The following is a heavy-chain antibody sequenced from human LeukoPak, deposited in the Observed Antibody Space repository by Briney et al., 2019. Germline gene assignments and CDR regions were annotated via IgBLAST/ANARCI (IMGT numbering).Heavy chain of an antibody. CDR2: IYTSGST. CDR1: GGSISSYY. V-gene: IGHV4-4*09. CDR3: AGHSGSSSWYRFYDAFDI. J-gene: IGHJ3*02. D-gene: IGHD6-13*01. Sequence: SETLSLTCTVSGGSISSYYWSWIRQPPGKGLEWIGYIYTSGSTNYNPSLKSRVTISVDTSKNQFSLKLSSVTAADTAVYYCAGHSGSSSWYRFYDAFDIWGQGTMVTVSS.